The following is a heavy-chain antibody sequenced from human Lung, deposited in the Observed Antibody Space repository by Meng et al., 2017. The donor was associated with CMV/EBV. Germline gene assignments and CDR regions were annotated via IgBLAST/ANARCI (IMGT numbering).Heavy chain of an antibody. J-gene: IGHJ4*02. Sequence: QVQRVVAGGGAVLPGESLRPSCAATGFTIRSYAMHWVRQAPGKGLEWVAVISYERSNKYYADSVQGRFTISRDNSKNTLYLQMNSLRAEDTAVYYCARGQWHSLDYWGQGTLVTVSS. V-gene: IGHV3-30-3*01. CDR2: ISYERSNK. CDR3: ARGQWHSLDY. D-gene: IGHD6-19*01. CDR1: GFTIRSYA.